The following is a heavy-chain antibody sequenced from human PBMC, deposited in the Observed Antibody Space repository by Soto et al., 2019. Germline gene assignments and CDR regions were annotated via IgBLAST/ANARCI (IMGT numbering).Heavy chain of an antibody. V-gene: IGHV1-69*01. Sequence: QVQLVQSGAEVKKPGSSVKVSCKASGGTFSSYAISWVRQAPGQGLEWMGGIIPIFGTANYAQKFQGRVTITADESTSTAYMELRCLRSEDTAVYYCARDSGVYGEAQLGGMDVWGQGTTVTVSS. J-gene: IGHJ6*02. D-gene: IGHD4-17*01. CDR1: GGTFSSYA. CDR2: IIPIFGTA. CDR3: ARDSGVYGEAQLGGMDV.